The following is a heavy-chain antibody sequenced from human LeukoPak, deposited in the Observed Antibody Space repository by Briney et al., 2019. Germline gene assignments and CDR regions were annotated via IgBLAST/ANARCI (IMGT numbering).Heavy chain of an antibody. Sequence: ASVKVSCKASGYTFTSYGISWVRQAPGQGLEWMGWISAYNGNTNYAQKLQGRVTMTTDTPTSTAYMELRSLRSDDTAVYYCARGYYDVLTGYYIDDAFDIWGQGTMVTVSS. CDR3: ARGYYDVLTGYYIDDAFDI. V-gene: IGHV1-18*01. J-gene: IGHJ3*02. CDR1: GYTFTSYG. CDR2: ISAYNGNT. D-gene: IGHD3-9*01.